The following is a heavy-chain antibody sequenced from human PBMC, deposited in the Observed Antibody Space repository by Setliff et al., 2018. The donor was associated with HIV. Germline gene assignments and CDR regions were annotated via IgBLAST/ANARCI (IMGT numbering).Heavy chain of an antibody. J-gene: IGHJ3*02. V-gene: IGHV4-39*07. CDR3: ARETRSSFAMDDASDI. CDR1: GGSISSSSYY. D-gene: IGHD2-2*01. CDR2: IYYSGST. Sequence: SETLSLTCTVSGGSISSSSYYWGWIRQPPGKGLGWIGSIYYSGSTYYNPSLKSRVTISVDTSKNQFSLKLSSVTAADTAVYYCARETRSSFAMDDASDIWGQGTVVTVSS.